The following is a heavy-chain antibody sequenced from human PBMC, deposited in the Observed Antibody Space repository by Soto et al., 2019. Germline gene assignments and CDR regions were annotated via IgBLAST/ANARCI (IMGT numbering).Heavy chain of an antibody. Sequence: LSCAASGFTFSNYIMHWVRQAPGKGLEWVAFISYDGSNKDYADSVKGRFTISRDNSKNTLYLQLSSLRPEDTAVYYCAGGDTYYAMGVWGQGTTVTVSS. J-gene: IGHJ6*02. CDR3: AGGDTYYAMGV. V-gene: IGHV3-30-3*01. CDR2: ISYDGSNK. CDR1: GFTFSNYI. D-gene: IGHD5-18*01.